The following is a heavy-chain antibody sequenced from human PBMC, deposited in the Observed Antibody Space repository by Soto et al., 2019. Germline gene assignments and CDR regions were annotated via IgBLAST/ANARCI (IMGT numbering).Heavy chain of an antibody. V-gene: IGHV4-30-4*01. CDR3: ARKYYDFWSGYYSRDY. Sequence: PSVTLSLTCTVSGGSISSGDYYWSWIRQPPGKGLEWIGYIYYSGSTYYNPSLKSRVTISVDTSKNQFSLKLSSVTAADTAVYYCARKYYDFWSGYYSRDYWGQGTLVTVSS. D-gene: IGHD3-3*01. CDR1: GGSISSGDYY. J-gene: IGHJ4*02. CDR2: IYYSGST.